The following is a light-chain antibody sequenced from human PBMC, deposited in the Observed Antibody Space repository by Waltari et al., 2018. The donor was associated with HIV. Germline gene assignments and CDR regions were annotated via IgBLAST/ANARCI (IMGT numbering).Light chain of an antibody. CDR1: QSVSTY. CDR3: QQGNSWPSIT. J-gene: IGKJ5*01. Sequence: EIVLTQSPAPLSLSPGERATLSCRASQSVSTYLAWYQQKPGQAPRLLIYDASNRATGIPARFSGSGSETDFTLLISSLEPEDFAVYYCQQGNSWPSITFGQGTRLDIK. CDR2: DAS. V-gene: IGKV3-11*01.